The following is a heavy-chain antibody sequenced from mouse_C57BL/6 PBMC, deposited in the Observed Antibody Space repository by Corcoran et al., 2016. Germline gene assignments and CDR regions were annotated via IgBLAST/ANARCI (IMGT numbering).Heavy chain of an antibody. Sequence: EVQPQQSGAELVKSAASVMLSCTASGFNIKDYYMLRVQPRTEQGLEGIGRIDPEDGETKYAPKFQVKATITADTSSNTAYLQLSSLTSEETAVDYCARKGFASWGQGTLVTVSA. J-gene: IGHJ3*01. CDR3: ARKGFAS. CDR2: IDPEDGET. V-gene: IGHV14-2*01. CDR1: GFNIKDYY.